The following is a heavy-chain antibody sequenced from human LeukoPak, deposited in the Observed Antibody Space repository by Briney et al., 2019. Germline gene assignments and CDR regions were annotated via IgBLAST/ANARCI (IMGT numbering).Heavy chain of an antibody. Sequence: SETLSLTCAVSGGSISSGGYSWSWIRQPPGKGLEWIGYIYHSGSTYYNPSLKSRVTISVDRSKNQFSLKLSSVTAADTAVYYCAKAGDYYESSGYYYEYYFDYWGQGTLVTVSS. V-gene: IGHV4-30-2*01. CDR2: IYHSGST. CDR3: AKAGDYYESSGYYYEYYFDY. J-gene: IGHJ4*02. CDR1: GGSISSGGYS. D-gene: IGHD3-22*01.